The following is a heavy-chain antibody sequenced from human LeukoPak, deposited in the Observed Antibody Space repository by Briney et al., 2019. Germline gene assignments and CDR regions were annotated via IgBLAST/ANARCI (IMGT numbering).Heavy chain of an antibody. Sequence: GGSLRLSCAASGFTFSDYYMTWIRQAPGKGLEWVSYIRNSGSTIYYTDSVKGRFTISRDNAKNSLYLQMNRLRAEDTAVYYCARVPHPQFFDSSGYYVEDWGQGTLVTVSS. J-gene: IGHJ4*02. CDR3: ARVPHPQFFDSSGYYVED. D-gene: IGHD3-22*01. CDR1: GFTFSDYY. CDR2: IRNSGSTI. V-gene: IGHV3-11*01.